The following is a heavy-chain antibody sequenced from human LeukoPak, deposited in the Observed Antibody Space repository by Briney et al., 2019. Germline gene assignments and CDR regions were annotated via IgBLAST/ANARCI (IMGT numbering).Heavy chain of an antibody. D-gene: IGHD6-19*01. V-gene: IGHV4-34*01. CDR2: ITHSGST. Sequence: SETLSLTCSVYGGPFSGFFWSWIRQPPGKGLEWIGEITHSGSTNSNPSLTRRVTISVHTSKDQFSLKLSSVTAADTAVYYCALTRGIVVIEPQHGDYWGQETLVTVSS. J-gene: IGHJ4*02. CDR1: GGPFSGFF. CDR3: ALTRGIVVIEPQHGDY.